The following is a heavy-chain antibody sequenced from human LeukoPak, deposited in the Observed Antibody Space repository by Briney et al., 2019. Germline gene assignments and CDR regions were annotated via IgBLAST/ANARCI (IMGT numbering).Heavy chain of an antibody. CDR2: IKSKTDGGTT. D-gene: IGHD1-26*01. V-gene: IGHV3-15*01. J-gene: IGHJ4*02. Sequence: GGSLRLSCAASGFTFSNAWMSWVRQAPGKGLEWDGRIKSKTDGGTTDYAAPVKGRFTISRDDSKNTLYLQMNSLKTEDTAVYYCTTESSISNIVGATHFDYWGQGTLVTVSS. CDR3: TTESSISNIVGATHFDY. CDR1: GFTFSNAW.